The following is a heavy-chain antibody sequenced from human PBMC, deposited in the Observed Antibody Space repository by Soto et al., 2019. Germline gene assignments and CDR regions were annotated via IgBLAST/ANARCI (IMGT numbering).Heavy chain of an antibody. V-gene: IGHV4-4*07. D-gene: IGHD1-26*01. CDR1: GGSISSCY. CDR3: ARDLSGSDAIVVACEI. CDR2: IYTSGST. Sequence: SGTLSPTCTVSGGSISSCYLSWIRQPAGKGLEWIVRIYTSGSTDYNHSLKSRVTMSVDTSKNQLSLKRSSVAAADTAVYYCARDLSGSDAIVVACEIWGLGTMVTVS. J-gene: IGHJ3*02.